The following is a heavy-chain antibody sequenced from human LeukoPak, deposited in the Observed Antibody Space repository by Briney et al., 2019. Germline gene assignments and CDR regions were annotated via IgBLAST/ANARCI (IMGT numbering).Heavy chain of an antibody. CDR2: ISSSGSTI. V-gene: IGHV3-48*03. D-gene: IGHD3-22*01. CDR1: GFTFSSYE. Sequence: GGSLRLSCAASGFTFSSYEMNWVRQAPGKGLEWVSYISSSGSTIYYADSVKGRFTISRDNAKNSLYLQMNSLRAEDTAVYYCAKAGLYYDSSGSYHYWGQGTLVTVSS. J-gene: IGHJ4*02. CDR3: AKAGLYYDSSGSYHY.